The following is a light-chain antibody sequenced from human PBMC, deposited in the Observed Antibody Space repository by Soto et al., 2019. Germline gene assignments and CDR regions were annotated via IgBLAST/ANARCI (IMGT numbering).Light chain of an antibody. V-gene: IGLV1-40*01. CDR3: QSYDSTLSARYV. Sequence: QSVLTQPPSVSGAPGQRVTISCTGNNSNLGAGYDVHWYQQLPGAAPKLVIFGNRNRPSGVPERFSGSKSGTSASLAITGLQAEDEADYYCQSYDSTLSARYVFGTGTKLTVL. CDR1: NSNLGAGYD. CDR2: GNR. J-gene: IGLJ1*01.